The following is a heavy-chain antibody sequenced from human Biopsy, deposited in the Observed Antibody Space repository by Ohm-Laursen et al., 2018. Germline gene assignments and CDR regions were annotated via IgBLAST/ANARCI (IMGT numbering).Heavy chain of an antibody. Sequence: ASVKVSCKASGYTFTSYDINWVRQATGQGLEWMGWMNPNSGNTGYAQKFQGRVTMTRNTSISTAYMELSSLRSEDTAVYYCARVPSTTRPRDYWGQGTLVTVSS. CDR2: MNPNSGNT. J-gene: IGHJ4*02. D-gene: IGHD2-2*01. CDR3: ARVPSTTRPRDY. CDR1: GYTFTSYD. V-gene: IGHV1-8*01.